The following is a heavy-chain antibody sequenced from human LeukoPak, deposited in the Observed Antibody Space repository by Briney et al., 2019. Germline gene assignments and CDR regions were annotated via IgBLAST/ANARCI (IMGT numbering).Heavy chain of an antibody. Sequence: GGSLRLSCTASGFTFGDYGMNWFRQAPGKGLEWVGFIRWKAYGGPSEYAASVKGRFTISRDDSKGVAYLQMNRLKTEDTAVYYCTRRGPEVAVATLFDYWGQGTLVIVSS. V-gene: IGHV3-49*03. CDR2: IRWKAYGGPS. J-gene: IGHJ4*02. D-gene: IGHD2-15*01. CDR3: TRRGPEVAVATLFDY. CDR1: GFTFGDYG.